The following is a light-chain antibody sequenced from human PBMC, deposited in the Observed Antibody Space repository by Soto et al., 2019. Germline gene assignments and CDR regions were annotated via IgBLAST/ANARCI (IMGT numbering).Light chain of an antibody. CDR3: SSFTTSNTWV. CDR1: SSDVGSGNR. J-gene: IGLJ3*02. Sequence: QSVLTQPPSVSGSPGQSVTIFCTGTSSDVGSGNRVSWYQQPPGTAPKLMIYEVNNRPSGVPDRFSGSKSGNTASLTISGLQAEDEADYYCSSFTTSNTWVFGGGTKVTVL. CDR2: EVN. V-gene: IGLV2-18*02.